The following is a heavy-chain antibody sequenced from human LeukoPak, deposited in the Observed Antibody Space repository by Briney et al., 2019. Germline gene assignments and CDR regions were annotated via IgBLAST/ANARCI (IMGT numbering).Heavy chain of an antibody. D-gene: IGHD5-18*01. CDR1: GLTFGSHA. CDR2: IFGSGGSP. Sequence: PGGSLRLSCEASGLTFGSHAMYWVRQAPGKGLEWVAGIFGSGGSPHYADSVKGRFTISRDNSRNTVYLQINSLRAEDTAVYYCGKTTVGYSSGQKPAWPVDYWGQGTLVIVSS. CDR3: GKTTVGYSSGQKPAWPVDY. J-gene: IGHJ4*02. V-gene: IGHV3-23*01.